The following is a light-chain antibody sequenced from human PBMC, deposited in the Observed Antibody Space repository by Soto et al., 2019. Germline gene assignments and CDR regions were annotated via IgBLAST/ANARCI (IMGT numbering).Light chain of an antibody. V-gene: IGLV1-44*01. CDR1: KSNIESNT. CDR2: SND. J-gene: IGLJ1*01. Sequence: QSVLTQPPSVSGPPVQRVTISCSGSKSNIESNTVNWFQQLPGSAPKLLIYSNDQRPSGVPDRFSGSKSGTSASLAISGLQSEDEADYFCAAWDDSLNGYYVFGTGTKVTVL. CDR3: AAWDDSLNGYYV.